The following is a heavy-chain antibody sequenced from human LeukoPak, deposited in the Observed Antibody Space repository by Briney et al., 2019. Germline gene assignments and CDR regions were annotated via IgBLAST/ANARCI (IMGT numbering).Heavy chain of an antibody. V-gene: IGHV3-30*02. CDR3: AKVPPTPVDY. CDR2: IRYDGSNK. Sequence: QPGGSLRLSCAAPGFTFSSYGMHWVRQAPGKGLEWVAFIRYDGSNKYYADSVKGRFTISRDNSKNTLYLQMNSLRAEDTAVYYCAKVPPTPVDYWGQGTLVTVSS. D-gene: IGHD4-17*01. J-gene: IGHJ4*02. CDR1: GFTFSSYG.